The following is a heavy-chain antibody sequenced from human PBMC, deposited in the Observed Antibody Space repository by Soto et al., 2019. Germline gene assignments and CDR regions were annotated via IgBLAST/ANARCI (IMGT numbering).Heavy chain of an antibody. V-gene: IGHV4-30-4*01. J-gene: IGHJ4*02. CDR1: GGSISSGDYY. D-gene: IGHD4-17*01. Sequence: SGTLSLTFTVSGGSISSGDYYWSWIRQPPGKGLEWIGYIYYSGSTYYNPSLKSRVTISVDTSKNQFSLKLSSVTAADTAVYYCARDSCGDHDYWGQRTLVTVSS. CDR3: ARDSCGDHDY. CDR2: IYYSGST.